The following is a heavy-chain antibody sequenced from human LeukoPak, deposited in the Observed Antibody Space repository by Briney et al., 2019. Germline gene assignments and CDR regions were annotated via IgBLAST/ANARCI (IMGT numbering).Heavy chain of an antibody. CDR1: GYTFADYY. D-gene: IGHD2-15*01. Sequence: ASVKVSCKASGYTFADYYMHWVRQAPGQGLDWMGWMNPKIGGTNNVEKFEGRVTMTRDTSMNTAHMELSSLTSDDTAVYYCARDRAFCSGRHCQNAFDIWGQGTMVTVSS. J-gene: IGHJ3*02. CDR3: ARDRAFCSGRHCQNAFDI. CDR2: MNPKIGGT. V-gene: IGHV1-2*02.